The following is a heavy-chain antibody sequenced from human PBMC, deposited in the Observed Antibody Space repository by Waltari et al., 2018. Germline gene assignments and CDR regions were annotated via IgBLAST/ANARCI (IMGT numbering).Heavy chain of an antibody. CDR1: GYTFTGYY. J-gene: IGHJ5*02. CDR3: ARVVLAEYNWFDP. Sequence: QVQLVQSGAEVKKPGASVKVSCKASGYTFTGYYMHWVRQAPGQGLWWMGWINPNSGGKNYAQKFKCRVTITRSTSISTAYMELSRLRSDDTAVYYCARVVLAEYNWFDPWGQGTLVTVSS. D-gene: IGHD2-8*02. V-gene: IGHV1-2*02. CDR2: INPNSGGK.